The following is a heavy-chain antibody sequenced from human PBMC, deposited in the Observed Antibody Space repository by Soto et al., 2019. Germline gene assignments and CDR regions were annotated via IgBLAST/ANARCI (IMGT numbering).Heavy chain of an antibody. Sequence: QVQLVQSGAEVKKPGASVELSCKASGYAFTSYYVHWVRQAPGQGLEWMGIIHPSGGSTTYAQKFRGRVMMSRDTATSTVYMELRRLTSEDTAVYFCARDALFGSGSYVTGWLDSWGQGTLVTVSS. CDR3: ARDALFGSGSYVTGWLDS. V-gene: IGHV1-46*03. D-gene: IGHD3-10*01. CDR1: GYAFTSYY. J-gene: IGHJ5*01. CDR2: IHPSGGST.